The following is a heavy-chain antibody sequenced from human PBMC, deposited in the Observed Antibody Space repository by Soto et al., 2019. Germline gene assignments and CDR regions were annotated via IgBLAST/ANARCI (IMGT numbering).Heavy chain of an antibody. J-gene: IGHJ4*02. D-gene: IGHD6-13*01. Sequence: PSETLSLTCTVSGGSISSNYWTWIRQPPGKGLEWIGYVYNSGSTNYNPSLKSRGTISEDTSKSQFSLKVNSMTAADTAVYYCAGDRRGAVAGYTLDNWGQGILVTVSS. CDR2: VYNSGST. CDR3: AGDRRGAVAGYTLDN. V-gene: IGHV4-59*01. CDR1: GGSISSNY.